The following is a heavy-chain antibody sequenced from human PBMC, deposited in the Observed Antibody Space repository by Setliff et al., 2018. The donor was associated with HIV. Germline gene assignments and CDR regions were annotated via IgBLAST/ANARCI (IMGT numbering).Heavy chain of an antibody. CDR3: ARQDQYDDSGYYVGFYGMDV. CDR2: IYTTGST. J-gene: IGHJ6*02. V-gene: IGHV4-61*02. Sequence: SETLSLTCTVSGGSISSSSYYWTWIRQPAGKGLEWIGRIYTTGSTNYNPSLKSRVTISVDTSKNQFSLKLGSVTAADTAVYYCARQDQYDDSGYYVGFYGMDVWGQGTTVTVSS. D-gene: IGHD3-22*01. CDR1: GGSISSSSYY.